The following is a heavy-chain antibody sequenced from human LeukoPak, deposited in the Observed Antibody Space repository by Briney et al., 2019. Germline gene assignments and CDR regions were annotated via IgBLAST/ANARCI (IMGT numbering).Heavy chain of an antibody. CDR1: GGSINGGAYY. J-gene: IGHJ4*02. V-gene: IGHV4-31*03. D-gene: IGHD2-2*01. Sequence: SETLSLTCTVSGGSINGGAYYWSWIRQSPGKGLEWIGYIYYSGSTYYNPSLKSRVTISVDTSKNQFSLKLSSVTAADTAVYYCARGVVVPAATIDYWGQGTLVTVSS. CDR3: ARGVVVPAATIDY. CDR2: IYYSGST.